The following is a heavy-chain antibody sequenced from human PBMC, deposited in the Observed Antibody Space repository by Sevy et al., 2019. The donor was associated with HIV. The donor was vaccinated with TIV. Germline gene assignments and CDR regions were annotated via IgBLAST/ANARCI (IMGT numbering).Heavy chain of an antibody. CDR2: IIPIFGTP. CDR1: GDTFSTYG. D-gene: IGHD7-27*01. J-gene: IGHJ3*02. CDR3: AREGGVATTGDHDAFDI. V-gene: IGHV1-69*13. Sequence: ASVKISCKASGDTFSTYGLSWVRQAPGQGLEWMGGIIPIFGTPNYAQKFQGRVTITADESASTAYMELSSLRSEDTALYYCAREGGVATTGDHDAFDIWGHGTLVTVSS.